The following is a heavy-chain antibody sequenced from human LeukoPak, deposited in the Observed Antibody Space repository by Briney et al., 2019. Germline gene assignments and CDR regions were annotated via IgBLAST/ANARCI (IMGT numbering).Heavy chain of an antibody. V-gene: IGHV4-61*02. CDR1: GGSISSGSYY. J-gene: IGHJ6*03. D-gene: IGHD2-2*02. CDR3: AREPLGYCSSTSCYRDYYYYMDV. CDR2: IYTSGST. Sequence: SETLSLTCTVSGGSISSGSYYWRWIRQPAGKGLEWIGRIYTSGSTNYNPYLKSRVTISVDTSKNQFSLKLSSVTAADTAVYYCAREPLGYCSSTSCYRDYYYYMDVWGKGTTVTVSS.